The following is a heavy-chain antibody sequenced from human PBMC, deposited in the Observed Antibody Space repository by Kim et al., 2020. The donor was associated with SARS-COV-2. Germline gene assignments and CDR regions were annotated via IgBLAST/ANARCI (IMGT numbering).Heavy chain of an antibody. Sequence: ASVKVSCKASGYTFTSYGISWVRQAPGQGLEWMGWISAYNGNTNYAQKLQGRVTMTTDTSTSTAYMELRSLRSDDTAVYYCARVQYYYDSSGFSMDGDIDYWGQGTLVTVSS. CDR2: ISAYNGNT. V-gene: IGHV1-18*01. J-gene: IGHJ4*02. CDR1: GYTFTSYG. D-gene: IGHD3-22*01. CDR3: ARVQYYYDSSGFSMDGDIDY.